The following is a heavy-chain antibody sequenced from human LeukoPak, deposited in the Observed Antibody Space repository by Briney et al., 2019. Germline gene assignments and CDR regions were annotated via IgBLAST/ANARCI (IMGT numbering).Heavy chain of an antibody. CDR1: GFTFSDYY. J-gene: IGHJ4*02. V-gene: IGHV3-11*01. D-gene: IGHD3-10*01. CDR2: ISSSGSTT. Sequence: GGSLRLSCAASGFTFSDYYMSWIRQAPGKGLEWISCISSSGSTTYYADSVRGRFTISRDNAKNSLYLQMNSLRGEDTAVYYCARDDGSGSGYWGQGTLVTVSS. CDR3: ARDDGSGSGY.